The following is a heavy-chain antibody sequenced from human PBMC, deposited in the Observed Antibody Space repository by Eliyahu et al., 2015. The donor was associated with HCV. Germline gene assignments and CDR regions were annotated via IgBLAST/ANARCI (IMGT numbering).Heavy chain of an antibody. CDR2: IYSGGST. CDR1: GFTVXGNY. J-gene: IGHJ4*02. V-gene: IGHV3-53*04. CDR3: ARAGAGPHYYFDY. Sequence: EVQLVESGGGLVQPGGSLRLSCAASGFTVXGNYMSWVRQAPGKGLEWVSVIYSGGSTYYADSVKGRFTISRHNSKNTLYLQMNSLRAEDTAVYYCARAGAGPHYYFDYWGQGTLVTVSS.